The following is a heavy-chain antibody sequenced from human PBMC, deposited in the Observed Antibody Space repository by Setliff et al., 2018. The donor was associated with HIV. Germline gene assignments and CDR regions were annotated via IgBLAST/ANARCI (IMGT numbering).Heavy chain of an antibody. J-gene: IGHJ3*02. V-gene: IGHV4-34*01. CDR2: IDHSGTT. CDR3: ARRQQLWLLYAFDI. Sequence: SQTLSLTCAVYGGSFSGYYWSWIRQPPGKGLEWIGEIDHSGTTNYNPSRKSRVTISVDTSKNQFSLKLSSVTAADTAVYYCARRQQLWLLYAFDIWGQGTMVTVSS. D-gene: IGHD5-18*01. CDR1: GGSFSGYY.